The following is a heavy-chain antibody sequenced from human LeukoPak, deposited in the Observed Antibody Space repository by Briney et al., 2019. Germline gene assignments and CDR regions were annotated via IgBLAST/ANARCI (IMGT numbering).Heavy chain of an antibody. CDR3: ARGVEAGIAAAGRRGFDY. CDR1: GGSFSGYY. CDR2: INHSGST. J-gene: IGHJ4*02. Sequence: SETLSLTCAVYGGSFSGYYWSWIRQPPGKGLEWIGEINHSGSTNYNPSLKSRVTISVDTSKNQFSLKLSSVTAADTAVYCCARGVEAGIAAAGRRGFDYWGQGTLVTVSS. V-gene: IGHV4-34*01. D-gene: IGHD6-13*01.